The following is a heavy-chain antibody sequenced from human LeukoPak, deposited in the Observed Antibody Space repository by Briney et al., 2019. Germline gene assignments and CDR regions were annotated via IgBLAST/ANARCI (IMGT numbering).Heavy chain of an antibody. CDR2: IYTSGTT. V-gene: IGHV4-4*09. J-gene: IGHJ4*02. CDR3: ARQGGSIAVARFDY. CDR1: GGSISSYY. Sequence: SETLSLTCTVSGGSISSYYWSWIRQPPGKGLEWIGYIYTSGTTNYNPSLKSRVTISVDTSKNQFSLKLSSVTAADTPVYYCARQGGSIAVARFDYWGQGTLVTVSS. D-gene: IGHD6-19*01.